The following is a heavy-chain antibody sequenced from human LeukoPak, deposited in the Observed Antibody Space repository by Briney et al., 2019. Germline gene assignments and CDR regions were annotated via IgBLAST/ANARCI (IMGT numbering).Heavy chain of an antibody. Sequence: ASVKVSCKASGYTFTSYDINWVRQATGQGLEWMGWMNPNSGNTGYAQKFQGRVTMTRNTSISTAYMELSSLRSEDMAVYYCARGRNSGRLSWFDPWGQGTLVTVSS. V-gene: IGHV1-8*01. D-gene: IGHD1-26*01. CDR2: MNPNSGNT. J-gene: IGHJ5*02. CDR1: GYTFTSYD. CDR3: ARGRNSGRLSWFDP.